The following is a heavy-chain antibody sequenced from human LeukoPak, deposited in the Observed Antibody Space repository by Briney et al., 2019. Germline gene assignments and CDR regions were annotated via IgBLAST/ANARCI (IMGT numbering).Heavy chain of an antibody. CDR2: IYYSGST. Sequence: RTSETLSLTCTVSGGSISSGGYYWSWIRQHPGKGLEWIGYIYYSGSTYYNPSLKSRVTISVDTSKNQFSLKLSPVTAADTAVYYCARGGVTTEDFDYWGQGTLVTVSS. V-gene: IGHV4-31*03. CDR1: GGSISSGGYY. D-gene: IGHD4-11*01. J-gene: IGHJ4*02. CDR3: ARGGVTTEDFDY.